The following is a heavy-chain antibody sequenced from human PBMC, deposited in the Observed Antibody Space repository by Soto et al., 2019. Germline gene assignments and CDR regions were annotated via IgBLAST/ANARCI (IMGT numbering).Heavy chain of an antibody. Sequence: QVQLVQSGAEVKKPGSSVTVSCKAPGGTFSSYAISWVRQAPGQGLEWMGGIIPIFGTAKYAQKFQGRVTITADDSTSTRYMELSSLRSEDTAVYYCARSQGGSSSLDIYYYYYYGMDVWGQGTTVTVSS. D-gene: IGHD2-15*01. V-gene: IGHV1-69*01. J-gene: IGHJ6*02. CDR1: GGTFSSYA. CDR2: IIPIFGTA. CDR3: ARSQGGSSSLDIYYYYYYGMDV.